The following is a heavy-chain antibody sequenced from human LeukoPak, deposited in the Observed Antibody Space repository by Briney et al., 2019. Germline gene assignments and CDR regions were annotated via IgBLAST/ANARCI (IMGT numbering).Heavy chain of an antibody. CDR3: TTEDIVVVPAATY. CDR2: IKSKTDGGTT. D-gene: IGHD2-2*01. CDR1: GFTFSNAW. Sequence: GGSLRLSCAASGFTFSNAWMSWVRQAPGKGPEWVGRIKSKTDGGTTDYAAPVKGRFTISRDDSKNTLYLQMDSLKTEDTAVYYCTTEDIVVVPAATYWGQGTLVTVSS. J-gene: IGHJ4*02. V-gene: IGHV3-15*01.